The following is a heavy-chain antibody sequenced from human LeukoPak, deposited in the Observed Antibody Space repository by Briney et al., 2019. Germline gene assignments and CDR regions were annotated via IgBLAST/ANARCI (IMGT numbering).Heavy chain of an antibody. Sequence: ASVKVSCKASGYTFTSYAMNWVRQAPGQGLEWMGWINTNTGNPTYAQGFTGRFVFSLDTSVSTAYLQISSLKAEDTAVYYCARDHLRGYSYGIDYWGQGTLVTVSS. CDR2: INTNTGNP. D-gene: IGHD5-18*01. J-gene: IGHJ4*02. CDR1: GYTFTSYA. CDR3: ARDHLRGYSYGIDY. V-gene: IGHV7-4-1*02.